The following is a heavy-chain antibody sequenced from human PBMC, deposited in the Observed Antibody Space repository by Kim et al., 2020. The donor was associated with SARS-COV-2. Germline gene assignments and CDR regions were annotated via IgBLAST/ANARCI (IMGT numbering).Heavy chain of an antibody. D-gene: IGHD2-21*01. CDR3: ASAYCGGDCYTYYFGY. CDR2: IIPIFGTA. CDR1: GGTFSSYA. Sequence: SVKVSCKASGGTFSSYAISWVRQAPGQGLEWMGGIIPIFGTANYAQKFQGRVTITADESTSTAYMELSSLRSEDTAVYYCASAYCGGDCYTYYFGYWGQGTLVTVSS. V-gene: IGHV1-69*13. J-gene: IGHJ4*02.